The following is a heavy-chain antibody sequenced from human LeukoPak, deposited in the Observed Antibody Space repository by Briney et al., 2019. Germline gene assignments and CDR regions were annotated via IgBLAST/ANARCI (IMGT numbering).Heavy chain of an antibody. CDR2: IGGSGGDT. CDR1: GFTFRSYA. J-gene: IGHJ4*02. V-gene: IGHV3-23*01. CDR3: GDPPTSDY. Sequence: PGGSLRLSRAASGFTFRSYAMSWVRQAPGKGLEWVSTIGGSGGDTYYADSVKGRFTISRDNSNNILYLQMNGLRAEDTAVYYCGDPPTSDYWGQGTLVTVS.